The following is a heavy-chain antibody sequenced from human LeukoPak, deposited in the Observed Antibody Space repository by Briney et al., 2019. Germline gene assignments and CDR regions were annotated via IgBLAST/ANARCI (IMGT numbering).Heavy chain of an antibody. CDR2: IYYSGST. J-gene: IGHJ5*02. CDR1: GGSISSYY. CDR3: ARQRWLRTNWFDP. V-gene: IGHV4-59*08. Sequence: SSETLSLTCTVSGGSISSYYWSWIRQPPGKGLEWIGYIYYSGSTNYNPSLKSRVTISVDTSKNQFSLKLSSVTAADTAVYYCARQRWLRTNWFDPWGQGTLVTVSS. D-gene: IGHD5-12*01.